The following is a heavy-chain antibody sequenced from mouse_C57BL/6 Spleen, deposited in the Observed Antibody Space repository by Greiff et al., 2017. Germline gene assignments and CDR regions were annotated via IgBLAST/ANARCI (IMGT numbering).Heavy chain of an antibody. Sequence: EVKLVESGEGLVKPGGSLKLSCAASGFTFSSYAMSWVRQTPEKRLEWVAYISSGGDYIYYADTVKGRFTISRDNARNTLYLQMSSLKSEDTAMYYCTRGDLITTVVYWYFDVWGTGTTVTVSS. CDR3: TRGDLITTVVYWYFDV. CDR2: ISSGGDYI. V-gene: IGHV5-9-1*02. CDR1: GFTFSSYA. D-gene: IGHD1-1*01. J-gene: IGHJ1*03.